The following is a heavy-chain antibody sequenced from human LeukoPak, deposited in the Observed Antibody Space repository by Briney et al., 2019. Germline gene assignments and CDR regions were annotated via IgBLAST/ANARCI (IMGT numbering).Heavy chain of an antibody. CDR1: GFTFSIYW. J-gene: IGHJ3*02. CDR2: INSDGSST. Sequence: PGRSLRLSCAVSGFTFSIYWMHWVRQAPGKGLVWVSRINSDGSSTSYADSVKGRFTISRDNAKNTLYLQMNSLRAEDTAVYYCARDEDWSGYYGAFDIWGQGTMVTVSS. D-gene: IGHD3-3*01. V-gene: IGHV3-74*01. CDR3: ARDEDWSGYYGAFDI.